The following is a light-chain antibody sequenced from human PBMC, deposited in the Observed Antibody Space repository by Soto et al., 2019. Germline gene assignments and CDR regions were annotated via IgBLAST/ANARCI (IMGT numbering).Light chain of an antibody. CDR3: QGYNRGST. CDR2: AAS. Sequence: DIPMTQSPSSLSASVGDRVTITCRASQGISNSLAWYQQKPGKVPTLLITAASTLHFGVPSRFSGSGSGTDFSLTISTLQPEDAATYYCQGYNRGSTLGPGTKV. V-gene: IGKV1-27*01. CDR1: QGISNS. J-gene: IGKJ1*01.